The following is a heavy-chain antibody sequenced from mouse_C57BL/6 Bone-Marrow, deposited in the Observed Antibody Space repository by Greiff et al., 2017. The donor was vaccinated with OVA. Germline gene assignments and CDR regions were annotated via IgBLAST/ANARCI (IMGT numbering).Heavy chain of an antibody. D-gene: IGHD1-1*01. J-gene: IGHJ2*01. CDR2: ISSGGSTI. CDR3: ARGRVVFDY. CDR1: GFTFSDYG. Sequence: EVQRVESGGGLVKPGGSLKLSCAASGFTFSDYGMHWVRQAPEKGLEWVAYISSGGSTIYYADTVKGRFTISRDNAKNTLFLQMTRLGSEDTAMYYCARGRVVFDYWGQGTTLTVSS. V-gene: IGHV5-17*01.